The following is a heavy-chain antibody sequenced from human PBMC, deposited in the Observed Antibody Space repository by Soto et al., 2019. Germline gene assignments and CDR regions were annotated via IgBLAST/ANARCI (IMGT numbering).Heavy chain of an antibody. CDR1: GGSISSSSYY. V-gene: IGHV4-39*01. Sequence: SVTLSLTCTVSGGSISSSSYYWGWIRQPPGKGLEWIGSIYYSGSTYYNPSLKSRVTISVDTSKNQFSLKLSSVTAADTAVYYCARHVVVAATVGAYFDYWGQGTLVTVSS. CDR2: IYYSGST. J-gene: IGHJ4*02. D-gene: IGHD2-15*01. CDR3: ARHVVVAATVGAYFDY.